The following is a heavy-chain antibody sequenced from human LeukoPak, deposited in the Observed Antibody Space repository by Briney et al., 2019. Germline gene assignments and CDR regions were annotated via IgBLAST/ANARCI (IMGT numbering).Heavy chain of an antibody. CDR2: IYTSGST. CDR1: GGSISSGSYY. J-gene: IGHJ3*02. V-gene: IGHV4-61*02. CDR3: ARDGLDAFDI. Sequence: SETLSLTCTVSGGSISSGSYYWSWIRQPAGKGLEWIGRIYTSGSTNYNPSLKSRVTISVDTSKNQFSLKLSSVTAADTAVYYCARDGLDAFDIWGQGTMVTVSS.